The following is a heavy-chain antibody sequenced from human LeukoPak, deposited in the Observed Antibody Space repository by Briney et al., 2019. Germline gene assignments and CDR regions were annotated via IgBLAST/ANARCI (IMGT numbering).Heavy chain of an antibody. Sequence: GASVKVSCKPSGYPFTNFYIHWVRQAPGQGLEWMGWVNPKSGDTKYAQKFQDRISMTRDTSISTAYMEVNRLTSDDSDVYYCARDGVLVGSTVLNYWGQGTLVTVAS. V-gene: IGHV1-2*02. CDR2: VNPKSGDT. D-gene: IGHD1-26*01. CDR1: GYPFTNFY. J-gene: IGHJ4*01. CDR3: ARDGVLVGSTVLNY.